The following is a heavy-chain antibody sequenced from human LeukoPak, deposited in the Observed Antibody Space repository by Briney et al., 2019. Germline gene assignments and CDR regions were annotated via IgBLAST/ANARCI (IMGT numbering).Heavy chain of an antibody. Sequence: PSETLSLTCTVSGGSISRYYWSWTRQPPGKGPEWIGHIYYSGSTNHNPSLRSRVTISVDTSKNQFSLKLSSVTAADTAVYYCARGKYRLDYWGQGTLVTVSS. D-gene: IGHD2-2*01. J-gene: IGHJ4*02. CDR2: IYYSGST. CDR3: ARGKYRLDY. V-gene: IGHV4-59*08. CDR1: GGSISRYY.